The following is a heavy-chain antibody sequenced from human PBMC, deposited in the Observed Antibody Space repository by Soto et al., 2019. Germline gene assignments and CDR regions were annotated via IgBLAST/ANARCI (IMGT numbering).Heavy chain of an antibody. D-gene: IGHD1-26*01. Sequence: EVQLVESGGGLVQPGGSLRLSCAASGFTFSSYWMHWVRQAPGKGLVWVSRINSDGSSTSYADSVKGRFTISRDNAKNTLDLQMNSLRAEDTAVYYCARGGGGEWELPLGFDPWGQGTLVTVSS. J-gene: IGHJ5*02. CDR2: INSDGSST. CDR3: ARGGGGEWELPLGFDP. CDR1: GFTFSSYW. V-gene: IGHV3-74*01.